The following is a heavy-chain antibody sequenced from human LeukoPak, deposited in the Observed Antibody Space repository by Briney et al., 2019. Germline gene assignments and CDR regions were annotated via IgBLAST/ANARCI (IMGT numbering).Heavy chain of an antibody. V-gene: IGHV3-30*04. D-gene: IGHD6-13*01. CDR2: ISYDGSNK. CDR1: GFTFSSYA. J-gene: IGHJ4*02. Sequence: GGSLRLSCAASGFTFSSYAMHWVRQAPGKGLEWVAVISYDGSNKYYADSVKGRFTISRDNSKNTLYLQMNSLGAEDTAVYYCARPDIAAAKMGYFDYWGQGTLVTVSS. CDR3: ARPDIAAAKMGYFDY.